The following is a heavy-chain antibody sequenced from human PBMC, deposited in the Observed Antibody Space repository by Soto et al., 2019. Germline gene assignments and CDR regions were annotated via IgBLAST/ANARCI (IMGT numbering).Heavy chain of an antibody. V-gene: IGHV3-23*01. CDR2: MGGSNDDT. J-gene: IGHJ4*02. D-gene: IGHD6-13*01. CDR3: ARWTFGLGRSWAYFDY. Sequence: EGQMLESGGGLVQPGGSLRLSCAASGFIFSNYAMSWVRQAPGKGLEWVAGMGGSNDDTYYADSVRGRFAISRDNSKSTLFLQMNSLRAEDTAVYFCARWTFGLGRSWAYFDYWGQGTLVTVSS. CDR1: GFIFSNYA.